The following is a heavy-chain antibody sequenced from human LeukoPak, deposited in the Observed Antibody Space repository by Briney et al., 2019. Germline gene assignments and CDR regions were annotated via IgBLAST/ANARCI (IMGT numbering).Heavy chain of an antibody. CDR3: ARSGVSGYDWMVDY. CDR1: GASISTYF. D-gene: IGHD5-12*01. V-gene: IGHV4-59*01. CDR2: ITDRGSA. J-gene: IGHJ4*02. Sequence: PSETLSLTCTVSGASISTYFWSWVRHPPGQGLEWIGYITDRGSASYDPSLRSRATISKDTSKNQFSLKLTSVTAADTAVYYCARSGVSGYDWMVDYWGQGTLVTVSS.